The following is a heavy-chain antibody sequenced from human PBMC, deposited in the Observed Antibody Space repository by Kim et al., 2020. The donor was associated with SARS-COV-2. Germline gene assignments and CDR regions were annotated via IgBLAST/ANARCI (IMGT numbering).Heavy chain of an antibody. D-gene: IGHD2-21*01. CDR1: GYTFTSYA. J-gene: IGHJ5*02. CDR3: AGGGEGYCGGDCWSNWFDP. V-gene: IGHV7-4-1*02. Sequence: ASVKVSCKASGYTFTSYAMNWVRQAPGQGLEWMGWINTNTGNPTYAQGFTGRFVFSLDTSVSTAYLQISSLKAEDTAVYYCAGGGEGYCGGDCWSNWFDPWGQGTLVTVSS. CDR2: INTNTGNP.